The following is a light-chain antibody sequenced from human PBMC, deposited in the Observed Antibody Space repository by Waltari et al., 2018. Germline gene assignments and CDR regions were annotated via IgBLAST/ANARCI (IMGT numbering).Light chain of an antibody. CDR3: GQGAHLPFT. Sequence: DVVMTQSPLSLSIIPGQPASLSCRSSRRLVHTNGNTYLRWYHQRPGQAPRLLIYQVSTRYSGVPDRFSGSGSETNFTLKINRVEADDVGIYFCGQGAHLPFTFGPGTKLDLK. V-gene: IGKV2-30*02. J-gene: IGKJ3*01. CDR1: RRLVHTNGNTY. CDR2: QVS.